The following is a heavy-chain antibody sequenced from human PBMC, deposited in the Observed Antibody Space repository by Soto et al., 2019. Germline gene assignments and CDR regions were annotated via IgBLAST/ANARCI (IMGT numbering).Heavy chain of an antibody. D-gene: IGHD3-22*01. CDR2: LSFSSSNT. Sequence: GSLRLSCAGSGFIFHLYAMSWVRQAPGKGLELVSTLSFSSSNTYYAASVKGRFTISRDNSKNALYLQMNSLRAEDTAVYYCAKDREWVLLLGAFDIWGQGTMVTVSS. V-gene: IGHV3-23*01. CDR3: AKDREWVLLLGAFDI. J-gene: IGHJ3*02. CDR1: GFIFHLYA.